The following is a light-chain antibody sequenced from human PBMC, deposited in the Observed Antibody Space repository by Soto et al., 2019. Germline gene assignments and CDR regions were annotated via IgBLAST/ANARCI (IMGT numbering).Light chain of an antibody. CDR1: SSDVGGYNY. Sequence: QSALTQPASVSASPGQSITISCTGTSSDVGGYNYVSWYQQHPGKPPKLIIYGVTDRPSGVSNRFSGSKSGNTASLTISGLQAADEADYYCSSYTSSITPVVFGGGTKLTVL. CDR3: SSYTSSITPVV. V-gene: IGLV2-14*01. J-gene: IGLJ2*01. CDR2: GVT.